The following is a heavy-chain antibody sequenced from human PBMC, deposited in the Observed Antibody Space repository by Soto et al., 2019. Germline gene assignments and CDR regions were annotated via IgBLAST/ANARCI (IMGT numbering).Heavy chain of an antibody. D-gene: IGHD6-19*01. CDR2: IYHSGSI. J-gene: IGHJ4*02. V-gene: IGHV4-4*02. CDR3: VKEGSGWSYLDH. CDR1: SGSISSTNW. Sequence: QVQLQESGPELVKPSGTLSLSCVVSSGSISSTNWWSWVRQPPGRGLEWIGAIYHSGSINYNPSLRSRVTMSVDKYKNQFSLNLISVTAADTAVYFCVKEGSGWSYLDHWGQGILVTVSS.